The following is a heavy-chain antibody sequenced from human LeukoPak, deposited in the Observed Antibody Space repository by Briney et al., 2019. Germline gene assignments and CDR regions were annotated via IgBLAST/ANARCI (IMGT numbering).Heavy chain of an antibody. J-gene: IGHJ4*02. V-gene: IGHV3-23*01. CDR1: GFTFSSHA. Sequence: GGSLRLSCAASGFTFSSHAMGWVRQAPGKGLEWVSSITGSGGSTYYADSVKGRFTISRDNSKNTLYLQMNSLRAEDTAVYYCATQGVAIVVVVAATREFDYWGQGTLVTVSS. CDR3: ATQGVAIVVVVAATREFDY. D-gene: IGHD2-15*01. CDR2: ITGSGGST.